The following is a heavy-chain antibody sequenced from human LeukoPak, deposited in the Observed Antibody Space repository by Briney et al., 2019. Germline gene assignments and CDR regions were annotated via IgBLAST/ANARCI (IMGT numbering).Heavy chain of an antibody. D-gene: IGHD3-16*01. CDR3: ARGLGYGGLFFQH. Sequence: PGGSLRLSCAASGFTVSSNYMSWVRQAPGKGLEWVSVIYSGSSTYYADSVKGRFTISRDNSKNTLYLQMSSLRAEDTAVYYCARGLGYGGLFFQHWGQGTLVTVSS. CDR1: GFTVSSNY. J-gene: IGHJ1*01. CDR2: IYSGSST. V-gene: IGHV3-53*01.